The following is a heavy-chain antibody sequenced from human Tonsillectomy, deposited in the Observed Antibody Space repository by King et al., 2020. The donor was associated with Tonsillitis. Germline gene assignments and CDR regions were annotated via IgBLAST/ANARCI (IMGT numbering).Heavy chain of an antibody. CDR1: GFTFSNYA. CDR2: INIGAGST. V-gene: IGHV3-23*04. CDR3: AKITFGDYMPFDY. D-gene: IGHD4-17*01. J-gene: IGHJ4*02. Sequence: VQLVESGGGLVQPGGSLRLSCAASGFTFSNYAMSWVRQAPGKGLEWVSTINIGAGSTSFADSVKGRFTISRDDSKDTLYLQTNSLRADDAAVYYCAKITFGDYMPFDYWGQGTLVTVSS.